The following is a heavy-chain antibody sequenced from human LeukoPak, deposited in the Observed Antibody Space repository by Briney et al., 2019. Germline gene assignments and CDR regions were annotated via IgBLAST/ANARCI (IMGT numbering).Heavy chain of an antibody. D-gene: IGHD3-22*01. CDR1: GFTVSSNY. Sequence: PGGSLRLSCAASGFTVSSNYMSWVRQAPGRGLEWVSIIYSGGSTSYADSVKGRFTISRDNSKNTVYLQMDSLRAEDTAVYYCAKDHYYDSSGSAPGYWGQGTLVTVSS. CDR2: IYSGGST. J-gene: IGHJ4*02. CDR3: AKDHYYDSSGSAPGY. V-gene: IGHV3-53*01.